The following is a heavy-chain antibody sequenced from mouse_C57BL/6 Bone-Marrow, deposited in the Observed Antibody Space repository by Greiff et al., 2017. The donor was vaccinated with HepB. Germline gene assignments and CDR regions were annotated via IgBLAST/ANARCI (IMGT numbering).Heavy chain of an antibody. CDR3: ARRTTVVATGAMDY. D-gene: IGHD1-1*01. J-gene: IGHJ4*01. CDR2: ISSGSSTI. CDR1: GFTFSDYG. V-gene: IGHV5-17*01. Sequence: EVKLMESGGGLVKPGGSLKLSCAASGFTFSDYGMHWVRQAPEKGLEWVAYISSGSSTIYYADTVKGRFTISRDNAKNTLFLQMTSLRSEDTAMYYCARRTTVVATGAMDYWGQGTSVTVSS.